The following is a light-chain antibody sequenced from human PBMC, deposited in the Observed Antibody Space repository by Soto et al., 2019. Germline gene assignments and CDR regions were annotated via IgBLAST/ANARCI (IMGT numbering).Light chain of an antibody. J-gene: IGKJ1*01. CDR2: WAA. V-gene: IGKV4-1*01. CDR1: QSVVYSSNNRNY. Sequence: DIVMTQSPDSLSVSLGDRATINCKASQSVVYSSNNRNYVAWYQQKPRQPPKLLIYWAATRESGVPDRFSGSGSGTDFTLTISSLEAEDMAVYYCQQYYDTPWTFGQGTKVDIK. CDR3: QQYYDTPWT.